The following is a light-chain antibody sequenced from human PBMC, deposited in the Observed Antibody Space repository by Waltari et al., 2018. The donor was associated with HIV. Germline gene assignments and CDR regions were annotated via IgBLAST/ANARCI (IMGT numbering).Light chain of an antibody. Sequence: EIVMTQSPCNRSVSPGETATLSCRANRRLTTHLAWYHQRPGQAPRLLMYDASTRVTGVPDMFSGSGSGTECTLTIRNFQSEDSGMYYCQQYSDWPYTFGRGAKLAI. J-gene: IGKJ2*01. CDR3: QQYSDWPYT. CDR1: RRLTTH. V-gene: IGKV3-15*01. CDR2: DAS.